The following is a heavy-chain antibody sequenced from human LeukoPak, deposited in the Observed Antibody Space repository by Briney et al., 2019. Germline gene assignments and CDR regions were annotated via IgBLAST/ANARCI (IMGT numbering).Heavy chain of an antibody. Sequence: GGSLRLSCAASGFRFGRHAMHWVRQAPGKGLEWLSYITSNSNIQYYADSVKGRFTISRDNSKNTLYLQMNSLRAEDTAVYYCARDHVELNGGRIDYWGQGTLVTVSS. D-gene: IGHD1-7*01. CDR1: GFRFGRHA. J-gene: IGHJ4*02. V-gene: IGHV3-48*01. CDR3: ARDHVELNGGRIDY. CDR2: ITSNSNIQ.